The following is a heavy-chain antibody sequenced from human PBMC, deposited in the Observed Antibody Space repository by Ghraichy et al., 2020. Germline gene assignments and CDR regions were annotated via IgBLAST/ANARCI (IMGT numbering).Heavy chain of an antibody. D-gene: IGHD2-8*01. CDR2: INHSGST. CDR3: ARGHASSWYGP. CDR1: GGSFSGYY. J-gene: IGHJ5*02. V-gene: IGHV4-34*01. Sequence: SETLSLTCAVYGGSFSGYYWSWIRQPPGKGLEWIGEINHSGSTNYNPSLKSRVTISVDTSKNQFSLKLSSVTAADTAVYYCARGHASSWYGPWGQGTLVTVSS.